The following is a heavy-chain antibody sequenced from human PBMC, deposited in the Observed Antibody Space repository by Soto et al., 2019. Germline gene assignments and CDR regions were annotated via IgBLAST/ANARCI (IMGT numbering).Heavy chain of an antibody. V-gene: IGHV1-18*01. J-gene: IGHJ4*02. CDR1: GYDFTNYG. Sequence: QVRLVQSGAEVKKPGASVKVSCKTYGYDFTNYGINWVRQAPGQGLEWMGWISAYNGNIVYAQNFRGRATLTTDTSTGAAYMELRSLRSDDTAVYYCARGHDILTGGKFTLWGQGTLVTVSS. D-gene: IGHD3-9*01. CDR3: ARGHDILTGGKFTL. CDR2: ISAYNGNI.